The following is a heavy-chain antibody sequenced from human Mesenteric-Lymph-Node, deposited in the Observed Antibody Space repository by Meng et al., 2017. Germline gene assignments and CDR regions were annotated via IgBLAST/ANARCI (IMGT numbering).Heavy chain of an antibody. Sequence: GESLKISCAASGFTFSNFPMHWVRQAPGKGLEWVTLISFDGNHKYYADSVKGRFTVSRDNSNNTVFLQMSSLRTEDTATYYCARVHTLVRGAIDFWGQGSLVTVSS. CDR2: ISFDGNHK. CDR1: GFTFSNFP. CDR3: ARVHTLVRGAIDF. J-gene: IGHJ4*02. D-gene: IGHD3-10*01. V-gene: IGHV3-30*03.